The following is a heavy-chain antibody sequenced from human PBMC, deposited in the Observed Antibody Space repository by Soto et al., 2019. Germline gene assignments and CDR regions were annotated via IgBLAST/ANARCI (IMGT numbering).Heavy chain of an antibody. CDR3: AHRPSGWYLFDY. CDR2: IYWNDDK. V-gene: IGHV2-5*01. J-gene: IGHJ4*02. CDR1: GFSLSTSGLG. D-gene: IGHD6-19*01. Sequence: QITLKESGPTLVRPTQTLTLTCTFSGFSLSTSGLGVGWIRQPPGKALEWLALIYWNDDKRYSPSLKARLTSTKDTSKNQVVLTITNMDPVDTATYYCAHRPSGWYLFDYWGQGTLVTVSS.